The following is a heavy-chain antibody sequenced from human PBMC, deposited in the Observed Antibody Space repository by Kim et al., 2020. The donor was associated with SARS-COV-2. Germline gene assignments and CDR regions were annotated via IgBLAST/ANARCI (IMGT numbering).Heavy chain of an antibody. Sequence: ADTVKGRFTITRDNAKNSLYLQMNTLGDEDTALYYCARGRGRLERQASLDYWGQGTLVTVSS. J-gene: IGHJ4*02. CDR3: ARGRGRLERQASLDY. D-gene: IGHD1-1*01. V-gene: IGHV3-21*01.